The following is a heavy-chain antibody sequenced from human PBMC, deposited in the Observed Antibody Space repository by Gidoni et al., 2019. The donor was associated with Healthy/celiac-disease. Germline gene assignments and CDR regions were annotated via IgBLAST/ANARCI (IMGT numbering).Heavy chain of an antibody. CDR3: AKLSAAGRAASKRDYYYYYGMDV. V-gene: IGHV3-23*01. Sequence: EVQLLESGGGLVQPGGSLRLSCAASGFTFSSYAMSWVRTAPGKGLEWVSAISGSGGSTYYADSVKGRFTISRDNSKNTLYLQMNSLRAGDTAVYYCAKLSAAGRAASKRDYYYYYGMDVWGQGTTVTVSS. CDR2: ISGSGGST. J-gene: IGHJ6*02. D-gene: IGHD6-13*01. CDR1: GFTFSSYA.